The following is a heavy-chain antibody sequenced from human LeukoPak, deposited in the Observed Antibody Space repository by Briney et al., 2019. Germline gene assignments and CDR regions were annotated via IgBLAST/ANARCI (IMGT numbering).Heavy chain of an antibody. J-gene: IGHJ3*02. CDR3: AKDNGDWFGAFDI. Sequence: GGSLRLSCAASGFTFSSYAMSWVRQAPGKGLEWVSGISGSGGSTYYADFVKGRFNISRDNSKNTLYLQINSLRAEDTAVYYCAKDNGDWFGAFDIWGQGTMVTVSS. D-gene: IGHD3-10*01. CDR1: GFTFSSYA. V-gene: IGHV3-23*01. CDR2: ISGSGGST.